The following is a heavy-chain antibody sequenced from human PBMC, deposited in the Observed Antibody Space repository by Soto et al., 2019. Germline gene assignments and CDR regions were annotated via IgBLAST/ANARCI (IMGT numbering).Heavy chain of an antibody. Sequence: SVKVSCKASVDTFTANYIQWVRQAPGQGLEWMGWINPKSGGTKYPQKFQGRVTMTRDTSLSTVYMTLTRLTSDDTAVYYCARDLAKGGGSAGFDFWGQGTLVTVSS. CDR2: INPKSGGT. CDR3: ARDLAKGGGSAGFDF. D-gene: IGHD1-26*01. CDR1: VDTFTANY. V-gene: IGHV1-2*02. J-gene: IGHJ4*02.